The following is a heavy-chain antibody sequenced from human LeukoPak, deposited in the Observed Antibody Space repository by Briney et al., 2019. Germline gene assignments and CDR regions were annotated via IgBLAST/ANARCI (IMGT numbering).Heavy chain of an antibody. Sequence: SETLSLTCTDSGGSISSYYWSWIRQPAGKGLEWIGRIYTSGSTNYNPSLKSRVTISVDRSKNQFSLKLSSVTAADTAVYYCASWFAMVRGVIITYFDYWGQGTLVTVSS. V-gene: IGHV4-4*07. CDR2: IYTSGST. CDR1: GGSISSYY. CDR3: ASWFAMVRGVIITYFDY. D-gene: IGHD3-10*01. J-gene: IGHJ4*02.